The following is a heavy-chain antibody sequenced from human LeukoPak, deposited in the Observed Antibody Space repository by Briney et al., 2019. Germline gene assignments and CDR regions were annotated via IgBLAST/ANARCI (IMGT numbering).Heavy chain of an antibody. D-gene: IGHD6-6*01. Sequence: PGGSLRLSRIASGFSFSGHWMHWARQLPGKGLVWVSRISPTGSTTSYADSVKGRFTVSRDNAKNTLYLRVNNLRAEDTAVYYCARGPNSNWSGLDFWGQGTLLTVSS. J-gene: IGHJ4*02. CDR2: ISPTGSTT. CDR1: GFSFSGHW. CDR3: ARGPNSNWSGLDF. V-gene: IGHV3-74*01.